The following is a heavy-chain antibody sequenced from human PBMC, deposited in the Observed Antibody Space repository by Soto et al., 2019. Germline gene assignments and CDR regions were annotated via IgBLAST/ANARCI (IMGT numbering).Heavy chain of an antibody. Sequence: VQLQESGPGLVKPSQTLSLTCTVSGGPISSGGYYWSWIRQHPGKGLEWIGYIYYSGSTYYNPYLKSRVTISVDTAKNQFSLKLSAVTAADTAVYYCARTVTLTPISFDYWGRGTLVNVSS. D-gene: IGHD3-22*01. CDR3: ARTVTLTPISFDY. J-gene: IGHJ4*02. V-gene: IGHV4-31*03. CDR1: GGPISSGGYY. CDR2: IYYSGST.